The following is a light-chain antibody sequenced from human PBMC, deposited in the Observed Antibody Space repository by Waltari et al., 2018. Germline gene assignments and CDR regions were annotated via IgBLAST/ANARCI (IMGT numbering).Light chain of an antibody. CDR3: CSYASDITLV. J-gene: IGLJ3*02. V-gene: IGLV2-23*02. CDR2: EVN. CDR1: SSDVGSYKL. Sequence: QSALSQPASVSGSPGQSITISCTGTSSDVGSYKLFSWYQQHPGKVPKPIIFEVNKRPSGVSNRFSGSKSGHTASLTISGLQPEDEADYYCCSYASDITLVFGGGTKLTVL.